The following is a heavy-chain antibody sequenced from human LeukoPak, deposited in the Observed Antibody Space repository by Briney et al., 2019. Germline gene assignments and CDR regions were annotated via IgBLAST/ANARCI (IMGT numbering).Heavy chain of an antibody. V-gene: IGHV3-48*04. D-gene: IGHD3-22*01. CDR1: GFTFSSYS. CDR3: AKEVPYYYDSSGYPYYFDY. J-gene: IGHJ4*02. Sequence: GGSLRLSCAASGFTFSSYSMNWVRQAPGKGLEWVSYINSSGSTIYYADSVKGRFTISRDNAKNSLYLQMNSLRAEDTALYYCAKEVPYYYDSSGYPYYFDYWGQGTLVTVSS. CDR2: INSSGSTI.